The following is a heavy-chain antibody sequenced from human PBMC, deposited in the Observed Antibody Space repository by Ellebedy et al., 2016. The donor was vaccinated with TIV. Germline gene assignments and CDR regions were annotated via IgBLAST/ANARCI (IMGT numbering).Heavy chain of an antibody. CDR1: GFTFSNYV. D-gene: IGHD4-17*01. Sequence: GGSLRLSXTASGFTFSNYVMSWVRQAPGKGLKWVSGISRTDDSIYYADSVKGRFTISRDDPKSTLYLQMNNLRAEDTAVYYCAKDRDDAGDFVFDSWGQGTLVTVSS. J-gene: IGHJ4*02. V-gene: IGHV3-23*01. CDR2: ISRTDDSI. CDR3: AKDRDDAGDFVFDS.